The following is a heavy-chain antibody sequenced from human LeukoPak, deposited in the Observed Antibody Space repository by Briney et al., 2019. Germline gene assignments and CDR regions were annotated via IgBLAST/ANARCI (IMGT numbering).Heavy chain of an antibody. CDR3: ARVGSGTTRDY. Sequence: GGSLRLSCAASGFTFSSYWMHWVRQAPGKGLVWVTRISNDGSSTSYADSVKGRFTIPRDNARNTLYLQMNSLRAEDTALYYCARVGSGTTRDYWGQGTLVTVSS. CDR2: ISNDGSST. J-gene: IGHJ4*02. CDR1: GFTFSSYW. V-gene: IGHV3-74*01. D-gene: IGHD1-14*01.